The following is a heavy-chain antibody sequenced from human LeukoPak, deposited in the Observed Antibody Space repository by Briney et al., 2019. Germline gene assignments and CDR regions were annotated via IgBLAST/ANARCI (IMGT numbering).Heavy chain of an antibody. CDR1: GFSLSTSGVG. D-gene: IGHD4-17*01. CDR2: VYWDDDK. CDR3: AHYGDFASFDS. V-gene: IGHV2-5*02. J-gene: IGHJ4*02. Sequence: SGRTLVKPTQTLTLTCTFSGFSLSTSGVGVGWIRQSPGKALEFLALVYWDDDKRYSPSLKNRLTITKDTSKNQVVLAVTKMDPVDTATYYCAHYGDFASFDSWGQGTLVTVSS.